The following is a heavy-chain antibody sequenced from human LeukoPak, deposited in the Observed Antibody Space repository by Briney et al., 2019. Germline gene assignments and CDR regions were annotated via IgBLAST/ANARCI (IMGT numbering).Heavy chain of an antibody. D-gene: IGHD4-17*01. CDR2: INTDGGIT. J-gene: IGHJ5*02. Sequence: PGGSLRPSCAASGFTFSSYWMHWVRQAPGKGLVWVSFINTDGGITNYADSVKGRFTISRDNAKNTLYLQINSLRAEDTAVYYCARDTPYGDYVLDPWGQGAQVTVSS. V-gene: IGHV3-74*01. CDR3: ARDTPYGDYVLDP. CDR1: GFTFSSYW.